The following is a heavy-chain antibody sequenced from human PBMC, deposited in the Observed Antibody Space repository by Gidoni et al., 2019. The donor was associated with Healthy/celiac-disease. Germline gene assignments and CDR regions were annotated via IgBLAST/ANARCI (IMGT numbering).Heavy chain of an antibody. J-gene: IGHJ4*02. CDR3: ARGGMTPPDY. CDR2: IYSGGST. D-gene: IGHD1-20*01. Sequence: EVQLVESGGGFVQSGGSLRLSCVDSGFTVSSTYMSWVRQAPGKGLQGFSVIYSGGSTYYADSVKGRFTISRDNSKNTLYLQMNSLRAEDTAVYYCARGGMTPPDYWGQGTLVTVSS. V-gene: IGHV3-66*01. CDR1: GFTVSSTY.